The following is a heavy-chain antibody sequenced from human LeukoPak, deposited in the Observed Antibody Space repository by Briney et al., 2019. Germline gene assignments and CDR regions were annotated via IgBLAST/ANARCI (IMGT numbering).Heavy chain of an antibody. V-gene: IGHV4-61*02. J-gene: IGHJ4*02. CDR2: IYTSGST. CDR1: GGSISSGSYY. Sequence: PSETLSLTCTVSGGSISSGSYYWSWIRQPAGEGLEWIGRIYTSGSTNYNPSLKSRVTISVDTSKNQFSLKLSSVTAADTAVYYCARVHCTNGVCYRYFDYWGQGTLVTVSS. D-gene: IGHD2-8*01. CDR3: ARVHCTNGVCYRYFDY.